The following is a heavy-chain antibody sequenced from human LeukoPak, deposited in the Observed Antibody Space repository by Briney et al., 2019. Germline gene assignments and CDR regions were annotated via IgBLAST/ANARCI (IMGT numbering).Heavy chain of an antibody. CDR2: IYYSGST. CDR3: ASTQGYCSSTSCNYWYFDL. Sequence: PSETLSLTCTVSGGSISGYYWSWIRQPPGKGLEWIGYIYYSGSTNYNPSLKSRVTISVDTSKNQFSLKLSSVTAAGTAVYYCASTQGYCSSTSCNYWYFDLWGRGTLVTVSS. CDR1: GGSISGYY. J-gene: IGHJ2*01. D-gene: IGHD2-2*01. V-gene: IGHV4-59*01.